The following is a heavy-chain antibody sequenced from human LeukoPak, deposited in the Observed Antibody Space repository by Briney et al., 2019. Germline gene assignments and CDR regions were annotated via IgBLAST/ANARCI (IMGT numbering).Heavy chain of an antibody. D-gene: IGHD3-9*01. CDR3: ATRSVLAGYYFDS. CDR2: IYYSGST. V-gene: IGHV4-39*01. Sequence: PSETLSLTCTVSGGSISSSSYYWGWIRQPPGKGLEGIGSIYYSGSTYYNPSLKSRVTISVDTSKNQFSLKLSSVTAADTAMYYCATRSVLAGYYFDSWGQGTLVTVSS. J-gene: IGHJ4*02. CDR1: GGSISSSSYY.